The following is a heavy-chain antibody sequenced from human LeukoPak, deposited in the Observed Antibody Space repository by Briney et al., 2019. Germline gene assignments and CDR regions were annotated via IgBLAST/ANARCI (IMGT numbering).Heavy chain of an antibody. CDR3: ARLRGDRTAMVDY. Sequence: SETLSLTCTVSGGSVSSSYWSWIRQPPGKGLERIGFISTFAGTDYNPSLGSRVTISVDTSKNQFSLTLSSVTAADTAVYFCARLRGDRTAMVDYWGQGTLVTVSS. D-gene: IGHD5-18*01. V-gene: IGHV4-4*09. CDR1: GGSVSSSY. CDR2: ISTFAGT. J-gene: IGHJ4*02.